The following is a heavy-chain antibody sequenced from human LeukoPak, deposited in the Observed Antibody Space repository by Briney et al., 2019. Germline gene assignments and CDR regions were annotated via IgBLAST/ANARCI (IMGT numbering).Heavy chain of an antibody. V-gene: IGHV4-4*07. CDR1: GGSISSYY. J-gene: IGHJ5*02. CDR3: ARDRMDPNWFDP. D-gene: IGHD2-2*03. CDR2: IYTSGTP. Sequence: SETLSLTCTVSGGSISSYYWSWIRQPAGKGLEWIGRIYTSGTPNYNPSLKSRATMSLDTSKNQFSLKLSSVTAADTAVYYCARDRMDPNWFDPWGQGTLVTVSS.